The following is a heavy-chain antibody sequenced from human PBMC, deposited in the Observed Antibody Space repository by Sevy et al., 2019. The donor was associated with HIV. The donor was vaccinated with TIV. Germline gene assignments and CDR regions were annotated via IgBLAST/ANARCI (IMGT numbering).Heavy chain of an antibody. CDR1: GFTFSSYG. D-gene: IGHD3-16*01. Sequence: GGSLRLSCAASGFTFSSYGMHWVRQAPGKGLEWVAVIWYDGSNKYYADSVKGRFTISRDNSKNTLYLQMNSLRAEETAVYYCARDLRGKGDFQHWGQGTLVTVSS. CDR3: ARDLRGKGDFQH. V-gene: IGHV3-33*01. CDR2: IWYDGSNK. J-gene: IGHJ1*01.